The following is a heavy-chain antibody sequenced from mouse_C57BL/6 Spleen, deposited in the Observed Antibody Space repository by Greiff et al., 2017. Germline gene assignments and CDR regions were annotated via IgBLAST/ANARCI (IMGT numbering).Heavy chain of an antibody. Sequence: QVQLQQSGPELVKPGASVKISCKASGYAFSSSWMNWVKQRPGKGLEWIGRIYPGDGDTNYNGKFKGKATLTADKSSSTAYMQLSSLTSEDSAVYFCAPTEFDYWGQGTTLTVSS. D-gene: IGHD1-1*01. V-gene: IGHV1-82*01. CDR3: APTEFDY. CDR1: GYAFSSSW. J-gene: IGHJ2*01. CDR2: IYPGDGDT.